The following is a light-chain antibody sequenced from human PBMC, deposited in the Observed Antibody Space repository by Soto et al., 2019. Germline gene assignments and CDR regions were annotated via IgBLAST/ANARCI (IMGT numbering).Light chain of an antibody. V-gene: IGKV3-20*01. J-gene: IGKJ4*01. Sequence: EIVLTQSPGTLSLSPGERATLSCRASQSVSSSYLAWYQQKPGQAPRLLIYGASSRATGIPDRFSGSGSGTDFTVSISRLGAGDFAVYYCQQYGSSPRVTFGGGTKVEIK. CDR1: QSVSSSY. CDR2: GAS. CDR3: QQYGSSPRVT.